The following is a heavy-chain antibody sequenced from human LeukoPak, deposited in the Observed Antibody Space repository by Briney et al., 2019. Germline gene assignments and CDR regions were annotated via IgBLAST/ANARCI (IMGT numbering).Heavy chain of an antibody. CDR3: ARGREPIAAAGPFDY. D-gene: IGHD6-13*01. CDR2: INSDGSET. Sequence: GGSLRLSCAASGFTFNSYWMHWVRQAPGKGLVWVARINSDGSETNYADSVKGRFTTSRDNAENTLYLQMSSLRTEDTAVYYCARGREPIAAAGPFDYWGQGTLVTVSS. J-gene: IGHJ4*02. V-gene: IGHV3-74*01. CDR1: GFTFNSYW.